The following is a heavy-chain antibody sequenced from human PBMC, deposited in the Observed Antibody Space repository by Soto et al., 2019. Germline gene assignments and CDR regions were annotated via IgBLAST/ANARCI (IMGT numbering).Heavy chain of an antibody. V-gene: IGHV3-11*01. J-gene: IGHJ4*02. D-gene: IGHD3-3*01. CDR2: ISDSGSAI. CDR3: AREAPYFDFWGGKSTVFDY. CDR1: GFTFSDFD. Sequence: QVQLVESGGGLVKPGGSLRLSCTVSGFTFSDFDMSWIRQAPGKGLEWISYISDSGSAIYYADSMKGRFTISRDNAKNSLFLQMNSLRAEDTAVYYCAREAPYFDFWGGKSTVFDYWGQGTLVTVSS.